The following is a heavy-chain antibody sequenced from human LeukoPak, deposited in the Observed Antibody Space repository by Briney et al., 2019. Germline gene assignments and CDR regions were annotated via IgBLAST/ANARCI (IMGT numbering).Heavy chain of an antibody. J-gene: IGHJ6*03. Sequence: PGGSLRLSCAASGFTFSDYYMSWIRQAPGKGLEWVSYISSSGNTTYHADSVKGRFTISRGNAKNSLYLQMSSLRAEDTAVYYCARVPQLVGYYYIDVWGKGTTVTVSS. V-gene: IGHV3-11*04. CDR2: ISSSGNTT. D-gene: IGHD1-1*01. CDR1: GFTFSDYY. CDR3: ARVPQLVGYYYIDV.